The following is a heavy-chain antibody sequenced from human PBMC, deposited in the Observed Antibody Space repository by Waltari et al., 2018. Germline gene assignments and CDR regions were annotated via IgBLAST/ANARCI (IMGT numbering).Heavy chain of an antibody. CDR3: AMSTGYSRFDP. J-gene: IGHJ5*02. V-gene: IGHV1-46*01. CDR2: INPTGDQT. Sequence: QVHLVQSGVEVKKPGASVKVSCKASGHTFSSYYIHWLRQAPGQGLEWMGMINPTGDQTTYAQRFQGRVTMTRDTSTTTAYMDLRSLKSEDTAVYFCAMSTGYSRFDPWGQGTRVTVSS. CDR1: GHTFSSYY. D-gene: IGHD3-9*01.